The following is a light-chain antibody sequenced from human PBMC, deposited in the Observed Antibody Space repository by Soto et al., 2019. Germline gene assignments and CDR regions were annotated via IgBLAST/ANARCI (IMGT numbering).Light chain of an antibody. CDR1: SSDVGKFDA. J-gene: IGLJ2*01. V-gene: IGLV2-23*02. CDR3: CSYTALDSVL. CDR2: EVT. Sequence: QSALAQPASVSGSPGQSITISCSGTSSDVGKFDAVSWYQQHPGKAPKFIIYEVTKRPSGISDRFSGSKSGNTASLTISGLQAEDEAHYYCCSYTALDSVLFGGWTKLTVL.